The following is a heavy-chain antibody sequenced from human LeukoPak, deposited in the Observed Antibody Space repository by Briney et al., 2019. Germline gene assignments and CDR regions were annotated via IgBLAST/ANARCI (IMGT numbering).Heavy chain of an antibody. CDR1: GGSFSGYY. CDR3: ASRRYYYYYMDV. V-gene: IGHV4-34*01. CDR2: INHSGST. J-gene: IGHJ6*03. Sequence: PSETLSLTCAVYGGSFSGYYWSWIRQPPGKGLEWIGEINHSGSTNYNPSLMSRVIISVDTSKNQFSLKLSSVTAADTAVYYCASRRYYYYYMDVWGKRTTVTVSS.